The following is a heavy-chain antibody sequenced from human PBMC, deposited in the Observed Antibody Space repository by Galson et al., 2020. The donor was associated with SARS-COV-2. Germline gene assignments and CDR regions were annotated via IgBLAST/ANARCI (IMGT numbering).Heavy chain of an antibody. CDR3: ARGVGATPPRSWYFDL. D-gene: IGHD1-26*01. CDR1: GFTFSSYS. Sequence: GESLKISCAASGFTFSSYSMNWVRQAPGKGLEWVSSISSSSSYIYYADSVKGRFTISRDNAKNSLYLQMNSLRAEDTAVYYCARGVGATPPRSWYFDLWGRGTLVTVSS. J-gene: IGHJ2*01. V-gene: IGHV3-21*01. CDR2: ISSSSSYI.